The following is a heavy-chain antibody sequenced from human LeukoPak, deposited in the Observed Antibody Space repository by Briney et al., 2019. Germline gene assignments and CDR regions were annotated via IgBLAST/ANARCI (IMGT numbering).Heavy chain of an antibody. CDR1: GGSISSSTYY. CDR2: IYYSGTT. CDR3: ARDPGTNWFDP. V-gene: IGHV4-39*07. J-gene: IGHJ5*02. Sequence: PSETLSLTCTVSGGSISSSTYYWAWIRQPPGKGLEWIGSIYYSGTTYYNPSLDSRVTISIDSSKNHFSLKLTSVTAADTAVYYCARDPGTNWFDPWGQGTLVTVSS.